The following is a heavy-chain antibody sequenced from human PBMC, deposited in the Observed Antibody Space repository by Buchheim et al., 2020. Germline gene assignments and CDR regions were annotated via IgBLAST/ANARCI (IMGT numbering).Heavy chain of an antibody. Sequence: QVQLQESGPGLVKPSETLSLTCTVSGGSISSYYWSWIRQPPGKGLEWIGYIYYSGSTYYNPSLKSRVTISVDTSKNQFSLKLSSVTAADTAVYYCARNRGTSSGPTRGDFDYWGQGTL. D-gene: IGHD3-22*01. CDR2: IYYSGST. CDR1: GGSISSYY. J-gene: IGHJ4*02. CDR3: ARNRGTSSGPTRGDFDY. V-gene: IGHV4-59*06.